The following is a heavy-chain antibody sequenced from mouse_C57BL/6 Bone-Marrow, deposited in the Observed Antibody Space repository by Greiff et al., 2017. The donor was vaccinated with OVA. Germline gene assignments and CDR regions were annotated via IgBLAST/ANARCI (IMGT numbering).Heavy chain of an antibody. J-gene: IGHJ2*01. CDR1: GFTFSSYA. CDR3: TREGGYYSYYFDY. D-gene: IGHD2-3*01. Sequence: EVMLVESGEGLVKPGGSLKLSCAASGFTFSSYAMSWVRQTPEKRLEWVAYISSGGDYIYYADTVKGRFTISRDNARNTLYLQMSSLKSEDTAMYYCTREGGYYSYYFDYWGQGTTLTVSS. V-gene: IGHV5-9-1*02. CDR2: ISSGGDYI.